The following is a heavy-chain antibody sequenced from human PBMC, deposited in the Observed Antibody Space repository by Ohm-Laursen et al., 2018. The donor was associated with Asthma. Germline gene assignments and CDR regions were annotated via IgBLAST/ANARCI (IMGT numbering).Heavy chain of an antibody. Sequence: SLRLSCAASGFTFSSYAMHWVRQAPGGGLEWVALLSEDGSKKYYADSVKGRFTISRDNSKNTLYLQVNSLRVEDTAVYYCARDGSRSGHYPRPHDYWGQGTLVTVSS. D-gene: IGHD3-22*01. CDR3: ARDGSRSGHYPRPHDY. CDR1: GFTFSSYA. J-gene: IGHJ4*02. CDR2: LSEDGSKK. V-gene: IGHV3-30-3*01.